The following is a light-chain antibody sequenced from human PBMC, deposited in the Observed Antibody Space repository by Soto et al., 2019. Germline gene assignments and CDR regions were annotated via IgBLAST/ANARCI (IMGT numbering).Light chain of an antibody. CDR3: QQYGSSPRS. CDR2: GAS. CDR1: QSVSSSY. J-gene: IGKJ1*01. V-gene: IGKV3-20*01. Sequence: EMVLTQSPGTLSLSPGERATLSCRASQSVSSSYLAWSQQKPGQSPRLLIYGASSRATGIPDRFSGSGSGTDFTLTISRLEPDDSAVYYCQQYGSSPRSFGHGTKVEI.